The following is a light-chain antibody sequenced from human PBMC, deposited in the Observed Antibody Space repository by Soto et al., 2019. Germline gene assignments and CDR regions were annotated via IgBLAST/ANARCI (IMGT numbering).Light chain of an antibody. J-gene: IGKJ4*01. CDR3: HQYGSSPLT. CDR1: QALSSSS. V-gene: IGKV3-20*01. CDR2: GAS. Sequence: EILLTHSPGTLSLSPWESGALSARAGQALSSSSLAWYQQKPGQAPRLLIYGASTRASGIPDRFSGGGSGTDFTLTISRLEPEDFAVYYCHQYGSSPLTFGGGTKVDIK.